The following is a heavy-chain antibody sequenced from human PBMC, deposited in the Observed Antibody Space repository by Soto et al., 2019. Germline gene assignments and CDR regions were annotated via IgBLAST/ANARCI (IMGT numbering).Heavy chain of an antibody. J-gene: IGHJ4*02. CDR1: GFTFSSYA. V-gene: IGHV3-23*01. Sequence: PGGSLRLSCAASGFTFSSYAMSWVRQAPGKGLEWVSAISGSGGSTYYADSVKGRFTISRDNSKNTLYLQMNSLRAEDTAVYYCARTPQPQLRFLEWLLYYFDYWGQGTLVTVSS. D-gene: IGHD3-3*01. CDR3: ARTPQPQLRFLEWLLYYFDY. CDR2: ISGSGGST.